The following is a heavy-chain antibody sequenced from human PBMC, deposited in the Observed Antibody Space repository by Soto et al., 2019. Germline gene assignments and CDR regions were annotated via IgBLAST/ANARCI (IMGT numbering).Heavy chain of an antibody. D-gene: IGHD1-26*01. V-gene: IGHV1-69*05. Sequence: GASVKVSCKASGGTFSSYAISWVRQAPGQGLEWMGGIIPIFGTANYAQKFQGRVTITTDESTSTAYMELTSLRSEDTAVYYCTTDRGYSGSRFDYWGQGTLVTVSS. J-gene: IGHJ4*02. CDR3: TTDRGYSGSRFDY. CDR1: GGTFSSYA. CDR2: IIPIFGTA.